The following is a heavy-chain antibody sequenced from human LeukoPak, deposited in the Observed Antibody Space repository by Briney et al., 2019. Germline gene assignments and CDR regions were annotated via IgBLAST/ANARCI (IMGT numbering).Heavy chain of an antibody. J-gene: IGHJ4*02. Sequence: GASVKVSCKASGYTFDTYGISWVRQAPGQGLEWMGWISADNGNTNHAQKVQGRVTMTTDTSTNTAYMELRSLRSDDTAVYYCARGTNPPYFDSWRQGTVVTVPS. CDR3: ARGTNPPYFDS. V-gene: IGHV1-18*01. D-gene: IGHD2-8*01. CDR1: GYTFDTYG. CDR2: ISADNGNT.